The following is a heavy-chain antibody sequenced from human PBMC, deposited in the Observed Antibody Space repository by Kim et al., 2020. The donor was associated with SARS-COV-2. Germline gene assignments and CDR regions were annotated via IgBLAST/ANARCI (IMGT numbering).Heavy chain of an antibody. CDR1: GGSISSSSYY. Sequence: SETLSLTCTVSGGSISSSSYYWGWIRQPPGKGLEWIGSISYSGSTYYNPTIKSRVTISVDTSKNQFSLKLSSVTAADTAVYYCASLRRNGYNNYFDYWGQGTQVTVSS. CDR2: ISYSGST. V-gene: IGHV4-39*01. CDR3: ASLRRNGYNNYFDY. D-gene: IGHD5-12*01. J-gene: IGHJ4*02.